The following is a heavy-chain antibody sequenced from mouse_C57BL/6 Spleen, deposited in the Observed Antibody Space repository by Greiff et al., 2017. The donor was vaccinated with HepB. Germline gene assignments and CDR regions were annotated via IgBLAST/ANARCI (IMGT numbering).Heavy chain of an antibody. V-gene: IGHV1-82*01. D-gene: IGHD2-2*01. CDR2: IYPGDGDT. J-gene: IGHJ1*03. CDR1: GYAFSSSW. Sequence: VQLQQSGPELVKPGASVKISCKASGYAFSSSWMNWVKQRPGKGLEWIGRIYPGDGDTNYNGKFKGKATLTADKSSSTAYMQLSSLTSEDSAVYFCARSHGYYGYFDVWGTGTTVTVSS. CDR3: ARSHGYYGYFDV.